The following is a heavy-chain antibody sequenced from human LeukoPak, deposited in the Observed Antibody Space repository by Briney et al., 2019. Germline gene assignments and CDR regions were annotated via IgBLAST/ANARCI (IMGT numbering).Heavy chain of an antibody. CDR3: ARGIGGTRGGGFDY. CDR1: GFTVSSNY. D-gene: IGHD1-7*01. J-gene: IGHJ4*02. CDR2: VYSGGST. Sequence: GGSLRLSCAASGFTVSSNYMSWVRQAPGKGLEWVSVVYSGGSTYYADSVKGRFTISRDNSKNTLYLQMNSLRAEDTAVYYCARGIGGTRGGGFDYWGQGTLVTVSS. V-gene: IGHV3-53*01.